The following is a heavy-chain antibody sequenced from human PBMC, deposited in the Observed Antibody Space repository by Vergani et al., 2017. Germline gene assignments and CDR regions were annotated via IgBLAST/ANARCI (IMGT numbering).Heavy chain of an antibody. CDR2: FNWNGGGT. CDR1: GFSFDDYG. D-gene: IGHD2-2*01. V-gene: IGHV3-20*04. J-gene: IGHJ6*02. Sequence: EVQLVESGGGLVPPGRSLRLSCAASGFSFDDYGMSWVRQAPGKGLEWVSGFNWNGGGTGYADSVKGRFTISRDNAKNSRYLQMNSLRAEDTALYYCGMYCSSPTCGTHPRVQNYGMDVWGQGTTVTVS. CDR3: GMYCSSPTCGTHPRVQNYGMDV.